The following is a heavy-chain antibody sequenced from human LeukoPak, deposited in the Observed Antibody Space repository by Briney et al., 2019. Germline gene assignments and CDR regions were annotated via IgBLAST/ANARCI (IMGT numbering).Heavy chain of an antibody. J-gene: IGHJ4*02. CDR1: GGSISSYY. V-gene: IGHV4-59*01. D-gene: IGHD4-11*01. Sequence: SETLSLTCTVSGGSISSYYWSWIRQPPGKGLEWIGYIYYSGSTNYNPSLKSRVTMSVDTSRNQFSLRLNSVTAADTAVYYCARRLAVTGRYYFDYWGQGSLVTVSS. CDR2: IYYSGST. CDR3: ARRLAVTGRYYFDY.